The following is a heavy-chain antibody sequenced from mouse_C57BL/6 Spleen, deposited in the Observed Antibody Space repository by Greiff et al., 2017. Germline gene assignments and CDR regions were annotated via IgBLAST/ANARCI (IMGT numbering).Heavy chain of an antibody. D-gene: IGHD4-1*01. J-gene: IGHJ4*01. V-gene: IGHV1-15*01. CDR2: IVPETGGT. CDR1: GYTFTDYE. CDR3: TRVQTGTRYYAMDY. Sequence: QVQLQQSGAELVRPGASVTLSCKASGYTFTDYEMHWVKQTPVHGLEWIGAIVPETGGTAYNQKFKGKAILTADYPSSTAYMELRSLTSEDSAVYYCTRVQTGTRYYAMDYWGQGTSGTVSS.